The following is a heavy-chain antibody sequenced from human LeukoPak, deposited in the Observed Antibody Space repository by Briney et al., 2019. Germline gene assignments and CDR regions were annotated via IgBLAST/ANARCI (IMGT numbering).Heavy chain of an antibody. D-gene: IGHD2/OR15-2a*01. CDR2: INPNSGGT. CDR1: GYTFTGYY. V-gene: IGHV1-2*02. J-gene: IGHJ4*02. Sequence: GASVKVSCKASGYTFTGYYMHWVRQAPGQGLEWMGWINPNSGGTNYAQKFQGRVTMTRDTSISTAYMELSRLRSDDTAVYYCARVSIAGSSLYYFDYWGQGTLVTVSS. CDR3: ARVSIAGSSLYYFDY.